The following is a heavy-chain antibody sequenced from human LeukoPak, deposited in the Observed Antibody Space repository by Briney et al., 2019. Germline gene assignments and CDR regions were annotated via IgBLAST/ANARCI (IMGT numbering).Heavy chain of an antibody. D-gene: IGHD3-10*01. J-gene: IGHJ5*02. CDR2: IYHSGST. CDR1: GYSISSGYY. V-gene: IGHV4-38-2*01. CDR3: ARALPVINWFDP. Sequence: SETLSLTCAVSGYSISSGYYWGWIRQPPGKGLEWIGSIYHSGSTYYNPSLKSRVTISVDTSKNQLSLKLSSVTTADTAVYYCARALPVINWFDPWGQGTLVTVSS.